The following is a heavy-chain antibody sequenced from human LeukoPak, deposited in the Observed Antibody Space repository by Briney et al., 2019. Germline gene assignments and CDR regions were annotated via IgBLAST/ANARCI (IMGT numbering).Heavy chain of an antibody. V-gene: IGHV4-39*01. J-gene: IGHJ4*02. Sequence: SETLSLTCTVSGGSISSSSSYYWGWIRQPPGKGLEWIGSIYYSGSTYYSPSLKSRVTISVDTSKNQVSLKLSSVTAADTAVYHCATQNPYFDSWGQGTLVTVSS. CDR1: GGSISSSSSYY. CDR3: ATQNPYFDS. CDR2: IYYSGST.